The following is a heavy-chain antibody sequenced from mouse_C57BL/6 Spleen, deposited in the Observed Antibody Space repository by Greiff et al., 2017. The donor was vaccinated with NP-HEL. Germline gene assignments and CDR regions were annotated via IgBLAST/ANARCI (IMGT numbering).Heavy chain of an antibody. CDR3: ARSDSLWYFDV. V-gene: IGHV1-76*01. CDR1: GYTFTDYY. CDR2: IYPGSGNT. Sequence: VQLQQSGAELVRPGASVKLSCKASGYTFTDYYINWVKQRPGQGLEWIARIYPGSGNTYYNEKFKGKATLTAEKSSSTAYMQLSSLTSEDSAVYFCARSDSLWYFDVWGTGTTVTVSS. J-gene: IGHJ1*03.